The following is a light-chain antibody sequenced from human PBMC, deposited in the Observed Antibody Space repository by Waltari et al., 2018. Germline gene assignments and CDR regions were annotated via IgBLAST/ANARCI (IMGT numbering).Light chain of an antibody. Sequence: QAVVTQEPSLTVSPGGTVTLTCGSSSGPVTSSHYPYWLQQRPGQAPRTLLYDSFMKHSWTPARFSGCRLGGKAALTLSGAQAEDGADYYCWLAYSGGVVVYGGGTKLAVL. J-gene: IGLJ2*01. CDR3: WLAYSGGVVV. V-gene: IGLV7-46*01. CDR1: SGPVTSSHY. CDR2: DSF.